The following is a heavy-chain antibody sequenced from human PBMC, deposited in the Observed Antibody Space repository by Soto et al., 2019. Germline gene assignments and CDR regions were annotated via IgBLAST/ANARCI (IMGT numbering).Heavy chain of an antibody. V-gene: IGHV4-34*01. Sequence: SETLSLTCAVYGGSFSGYYWSWIRQPPGKGMEWIGEINHSGSTNYNPSLKSRVTISVDTSKNQFSLKLSSVTAADTAVYYCASRRMVLRLYDSSGYLFDYWGQGTLVT. CDR1: GGSFSGYY. CDR2: INHSGST. CDR3: ASRRMVLRLYDSSGYLFDY. D-gene: IGHD3-22*01. J-gene: IGHJ4*02.